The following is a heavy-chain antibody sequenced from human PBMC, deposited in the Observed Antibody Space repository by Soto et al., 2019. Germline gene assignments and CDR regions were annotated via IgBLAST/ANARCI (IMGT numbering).Heavy chain of an antibody. D-gene: IGHD6-19*01. CDR1: GFTFSSSA. Sequence: EVQLLDSGEGLVQPGGSLRLSCAASGFTFSSSAMSWVSQAPGKGLEWVSAVSGSGGTTYYADSVRGRFTISRDNSKNTLYLQMNNLRAEDTAIYFCARCTVDTIVTSGWCHYLDPWGQGTLVTVSS. CDR3: ARCTVDTIVTSGWCHYLDP. CDR2: VSGSGGTT. V-gene: IGHV3-23*01. J-gene: IGHJ5*02.